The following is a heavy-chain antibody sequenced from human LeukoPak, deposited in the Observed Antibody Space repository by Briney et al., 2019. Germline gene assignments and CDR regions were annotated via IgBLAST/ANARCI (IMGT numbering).Heavy chain of an antibody. V-gene: IGHV1-18*01. D-gene: IGHD2-21*02. CDR1: GYTFTSYG. Sequence: ASVKVSCKASGYTFTSYGISWVRQAPGQGLEWMGWISAYNGNTNYAQKLQGRVTMTTDTSTSTAYMELRSLRSDDTAVYYCARHGPYCGGDCYTNFDYWGQGTLVTVSS. J-gene: IGHJ4*02. CDR3: ARHGPYCGGDCYTNFDY. CDR2: ISAYNGNT.